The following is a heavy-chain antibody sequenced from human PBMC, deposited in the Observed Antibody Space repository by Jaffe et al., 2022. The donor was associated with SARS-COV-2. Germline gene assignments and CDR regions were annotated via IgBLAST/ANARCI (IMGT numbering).Heavy chain of an antibody. V-gene: IGHV1-2*04. D-gene: IGHD2-21*01. CDR2: INPNSGGT. Sequence: QVQLVQSGAEVKKPGASVKVSCKASGYTFTGYYMHWVRQAPGQGLEWMGWINPNSGGTNYAQKFQGWVTMTRDTSISTAYMELSRLRSDDTAVYYCARGGRIVVVIPSYGMDVWGQGTTVTVSS. CDR1: GYTFTGYY. J-gene: IGHJ6*02. CDR3: ARGGRIVVVIPSYGMDV.